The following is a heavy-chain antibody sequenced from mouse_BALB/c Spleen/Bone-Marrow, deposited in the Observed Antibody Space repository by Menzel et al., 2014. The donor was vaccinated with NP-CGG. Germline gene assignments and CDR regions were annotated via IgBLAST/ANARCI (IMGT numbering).Heavy chain of an antibody. CDR3: ARDSNDY. CDR1: GFTFSSYG. Sequence: EVKLVESGGGLVQPGGSLKLSCAASGFTFSSYGMSWVRQTPGKRLELVATINSNGGSTYYPDSVKGRFTISRDNAKNTLYLQMSSLKSEDTAMYYCARDSNDYWGQGTTLTVSS. V-gene: IGHV5-6-3*01. CDR2: INSNGGST. J-gene: IGHJ2*01.